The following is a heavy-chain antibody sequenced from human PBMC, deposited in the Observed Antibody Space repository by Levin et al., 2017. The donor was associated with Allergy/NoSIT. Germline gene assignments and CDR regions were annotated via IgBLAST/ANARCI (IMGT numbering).Heavy chain of an antibody. CDR2: INAGNGNT. J-gene: IGHJ4*02. CDR3: ARDAPSSPVMSY. CDR1: GYTFTSYA. V-gene: IGHV1-3*01. D-gene: IGHD3-16*01. Sequence: ASVKVSCKASGYTFTSYAMHWVRQAPGQRLEWMGWINAGNGNTKYSQKFQGRVTITRDTSASTAYMELSSLRSEDTAVYYCARDAPSSPVMSYWGQGTLVTVSS.